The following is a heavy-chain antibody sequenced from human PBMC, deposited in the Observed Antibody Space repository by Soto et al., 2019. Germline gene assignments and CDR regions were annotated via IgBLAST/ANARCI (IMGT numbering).Heavy chain of an antibody. D-gene: IGHD2-8*01. CDR1: GFTFSGSA. V-gene: IGHV3-73*01. CDR2: IRSKANSYAT. CDR3: TRRGISYCTNGVCYTGSSGDCYYDY. Sequence: EVQLVESGGGLVQPGGSLKLSCAASGFTFSGSAMHWVRQASGKGLEWVGRIRSKANSYATAYAASVQGRFTISRDDSKNTAYLQMNSLKTEDTAVYYCTRRGISYCTNGVCYTGSSGDCYYDYWGQGTLVTVSS. J-gene: IGHJ4*02.